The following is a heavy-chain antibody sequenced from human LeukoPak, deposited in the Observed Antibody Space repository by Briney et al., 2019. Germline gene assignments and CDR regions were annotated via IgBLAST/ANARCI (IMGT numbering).Heavy chain of an antibody. D-gene: IGHD5-18*01. V-gene: IGHV4-34*01. CDR3: ARGPPPYIQLWSAYYYYGMDA. J-gene: IGHJ6*02. Sequence: SETLSLTCAVYGGSFSGYYWSWIRQPPGKGLEWIGEINHSGSTNYNPSLKSRVTISVDTSKNQFSLKLSSVTAADTAVYYCARGPPPYIQLWSAYYYYGMDAWGQGTTVTVSS. CDR1: GGSFSGYY. CDR2: INHSGST.